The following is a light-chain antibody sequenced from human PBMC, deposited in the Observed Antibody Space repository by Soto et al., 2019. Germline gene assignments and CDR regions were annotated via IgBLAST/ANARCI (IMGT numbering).Light chain of an antibody. J-gene: IGKJ5*01. V-gene: IGKV1-39*01. CDR2: GAS. Sequence: DIQMTQSPPSVSASVGDRVIITCRTSQTVSTYLSWYQQKLGKAPCLLIYGASKLQGGVPSRFGGSGSGTDFTLTIVNLQPEDFATYYCQQSYTTRSITFGQGTRMEIK. CDR1: QTVSTY. CDR3: QQSYTTRSIT.